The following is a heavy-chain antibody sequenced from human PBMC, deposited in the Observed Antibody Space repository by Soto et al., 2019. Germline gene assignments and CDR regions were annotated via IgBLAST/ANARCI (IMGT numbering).Heavy chain of an antibody. CDR3: ARDASQAFTYSYHNDH. CDR1: GYTFTGHY. Sequence: QVLLVQSGAEVKTPGASVKVSCKASGYTFTGHYTHWLRQAPGQGLEWMGWINPNTGGTNYAQNFQDRVTMTRDTSISTAYMVLSRLTSDDTAVYYCARDASQAFTYSYHNDHWGQGTLVTVSS. V-gene: IGHV1-2*02. J-gene: IGHJ4*02. CDR2: INPNTGGT. D-gene: IGHD1-26*01.